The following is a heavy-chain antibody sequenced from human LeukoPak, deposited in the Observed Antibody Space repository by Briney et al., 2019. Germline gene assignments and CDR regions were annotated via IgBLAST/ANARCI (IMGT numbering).Heavy chain of an antibody. CDR2: MNPNSGNT. Sequence: ASVKVSCKAPGYTFTSYDINWVRQATGQGLEWMGWMNPNSGNTGYAQKFQGRVTITRNTSISTAYMELSSLRSEDTAVYYCARKTYDFGNHYYYYYYMDVWGKGTTVTVSS. CDR3: ARKTYDFGNHYYYYYYMDV. V-gene: IGHV1-8*03. CDR1: GYTFTSYD. J-gene: IGHJ6*03. D-gene: IGHD3-3*01.